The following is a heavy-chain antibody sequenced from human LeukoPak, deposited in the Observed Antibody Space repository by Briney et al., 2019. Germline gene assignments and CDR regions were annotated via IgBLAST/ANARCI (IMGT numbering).Heavy chain of an antibody. V-gene: IGHV4-31*03. J-gene: IGHJ4*02. CDR1: GGSISSGGYY. Sequence: SQTLSLTCTVSGGSISSGGYYWSWIRQHPGKGLEWIGYIYYSGSTYYNPSLKSRVTISVDTSKNQFSLKLSSVTAADTAVYYCARHPYDSSGYYGYYFDYWGQGTLVTVSS. CDR2: IYYSGST. D-gene: IGHD3-22*01. CDR3: ARHPYDSSGYYGYYFDY.